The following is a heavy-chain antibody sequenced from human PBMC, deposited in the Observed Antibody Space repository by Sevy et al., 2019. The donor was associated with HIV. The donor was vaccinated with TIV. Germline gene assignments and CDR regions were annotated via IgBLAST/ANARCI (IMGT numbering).Heavy chain of an antibody. CDR2: IFHSGTT. Sequence: SETLSLTCTVSGGSLISATYSWSWIRRPPGQGLEWMGNIFHSGTTHYNPSLNGRLSMSMDTSRSQFALRLTSVTGAESVIYSCARASLRLGELSPNWLAPWGQGTHVTVSS. J-gene: IGHJ5*02. V-gene: IGHV4-30-2*01. D-gene: IGHD3-16*02. CDR3: ARASLRLGELSPNWLAP. CDR1: GGSLISATYS.